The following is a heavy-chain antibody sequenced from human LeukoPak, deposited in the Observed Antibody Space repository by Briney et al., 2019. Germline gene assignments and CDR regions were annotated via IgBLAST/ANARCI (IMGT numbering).Heavy chain of an antibody. CDR1: GFTFSNSA. V-gene: IGHV3-23*01. CDR3: AKGIYSSGWSYFDY. Sequence: GGSLRPSCAASGFTFSNSAMSWVRQAPGKGLEWVSTLSGSGITTYYADSVKGRFTISRDNSKNTLYLQMNSLRAEDTAVYYCAKGIYSSGWSYFDYWGHGTLVTVSS. J-gene: IGHJ4*01. D-gene: IGHD6-19*01. CDR2: LSGSGITT.